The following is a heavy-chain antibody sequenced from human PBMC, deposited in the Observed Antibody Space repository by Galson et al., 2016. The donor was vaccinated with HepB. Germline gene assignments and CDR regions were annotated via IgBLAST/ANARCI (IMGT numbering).Heavy chain of an antibody. D-gene: IGHD3-10*01. Sequence: SLRLSCATSGITFGDYGMSWVRQAPGKGLEWVAAISSSSNYMYYADSVRGRFTVSRDNAKNSLYLQMNSLKAEDTAHYYCVRGRDVYGSGSYGFWGQGILVSVSS. CDR1: GITFGDYG. CDR2: ISSSSNYM. V-gene: IGHV3-21*01. CDR3: VRGRDVYGSGSYGF. J-gene: IGHJ4*02.